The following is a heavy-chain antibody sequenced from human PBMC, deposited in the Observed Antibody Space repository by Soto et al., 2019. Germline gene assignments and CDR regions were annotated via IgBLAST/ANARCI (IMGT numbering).Heavy chain of an antibody. D-gene: IGHD3-16*01. CDR3: ASGDAWGLSSYYYYMDV. V-gene: IGHV3-21*01. CDR1: GFTFSSYS. J-gene: IGHJ6*03. CDR2: ISSSSSYI. Sequence: GGSLRLSCAASGFTFSSYSMNWVRQAPGKGLEWVSSISSSSSYIYYADSVKGRFTISRDNAKNSLYLQMNSLRAEDTAVYYCASGDAWGLSSYYYYMDVWGKGTTVTVSS.